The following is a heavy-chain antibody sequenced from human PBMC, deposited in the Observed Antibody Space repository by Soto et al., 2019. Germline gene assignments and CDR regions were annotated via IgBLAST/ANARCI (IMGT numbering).Heavy chain of an antibody. V-gene: IGHV1-69*13. CDR3: ASLGYCSGGSWLLDYYYYYGMDV. J-gene: IGHJ6*02. D-gene: IGHD2-15*01. Sequence: SVKVSCKASGGTFSSYAISWVRQAPGQGLEWMGGIIPIFGTANYAQKFQGRVTITADESTSTAYMELSSLRSEDTAVYYCASLGYCSGGSWLLDYYYYYGMDVWGQGTTVTVSS. CDR1: GGTFSSYA. CDR2: IIPIFGTA.